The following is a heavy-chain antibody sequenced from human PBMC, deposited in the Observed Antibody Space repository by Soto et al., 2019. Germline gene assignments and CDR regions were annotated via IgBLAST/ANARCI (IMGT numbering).Heavy chain of an antibody. Sequence: QVQLVQSGAEVKKPGTSVKVSCQTSGYTFTIFDMHWVRQAPGQSLEWIGWIKAANAYAVYSENFQGRVTFTRDTSARTGYMDVSSLRYEDTAVYYCVVSRGWWSFEYWGQGTLVTVSS. CDR1: GYTFTIFD. CDR3: VVSRGWWSFEY. J-gene: IGHJ4*02. D-gene: IGHD6-19*01. CDR2: IKAANAYA. V-gene: IGHV1-3*01.